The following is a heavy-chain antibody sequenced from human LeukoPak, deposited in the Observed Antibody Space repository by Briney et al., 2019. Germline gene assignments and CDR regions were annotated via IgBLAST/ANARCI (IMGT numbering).Heavy chain of an antibody. Sequence: PSETLSLTCTVSGGSISPYYWSWMRQSPGKGLEWIGYIYYTGSTNYNPSLKSRVTISVDTSKNQFSLKLSSVTAADTAVYYCARLAHSYGLDYWGQGTLVTVSS. CDR1: GGSISPYY. J-gene: IGHJ4*02. CDR2: IYYTGST. V-gene: IGHV4-59*01. D-gene: IGHD5-18*01. CDR3: ARLAHSYGLDY.